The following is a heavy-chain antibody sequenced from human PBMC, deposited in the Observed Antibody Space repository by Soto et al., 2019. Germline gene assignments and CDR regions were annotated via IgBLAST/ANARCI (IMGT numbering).Heavy chain of an antibody. CDR1: GFTFSSYA. J-gene: IGHJ5*02. CDR2: ISGSGGST. Sequence: GGSLRLSCAASGFTFSSYAMSWVRQAPGKGLEWVSAISGSGGSTYYADSVKGRFTISRDNSKNTLYLQMNSLRAEDTAVYYCAKDPYPGVVTAMRKKYNWFDPWGQGTLLTVSS. CDR3: AKDPYPGVVTAMRKKYNWFDP. V-gene: IGHV3-23*01. D-gene: IGHD2-21*02.